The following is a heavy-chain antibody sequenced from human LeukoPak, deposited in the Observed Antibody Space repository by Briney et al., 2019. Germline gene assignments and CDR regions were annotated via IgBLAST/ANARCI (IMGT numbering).Heavy chain of an antibody. CDR2: ISGSGGST. J-gene: IGHJ6*03. CDR1: GFTFSSYA. V-gene: IGHV3-23*01. Sequence: GGSLRLSCAASGFTFSSYAMSWVRQAPGKGLEWVSAISGSGGSTYYADSVKGRFTISRDNSKNTLCLQMNSLRAEDTAVYYCAKSPPTLFTTAYYYYMDVWGKGTTVTVSS. CDR3: AKSPPTLFTTAYYYYMDV. D-gene: IGHD2-21*02.